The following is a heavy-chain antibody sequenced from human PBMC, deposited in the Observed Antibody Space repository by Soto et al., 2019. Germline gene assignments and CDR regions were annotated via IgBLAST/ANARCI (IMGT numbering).Heavy chain of an antibody. CDR3: ARGPQGYDILTGYYYYYYMDV. V-gene: IGHV1-18*01. D-gene: IGHD3-9*01. Sequence: PEPAGWISAYNGNTTYAQKLQGRVTMTTDTSTSTAYMELRSLRSDDTAVYYCARGPQGYDILTGYYYYYYMDVWGKGTTVTVSS. J-gene: IGHJ6*03. CDR2: ISAYNGNT.